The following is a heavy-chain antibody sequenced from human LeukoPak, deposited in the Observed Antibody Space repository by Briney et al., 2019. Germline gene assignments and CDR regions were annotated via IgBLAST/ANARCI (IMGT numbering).Heavy chain of an antibody. CDR3: AKDVGKWESLHFFDY. CDR1: GFTLSTNA. V-gene: IGHV3-23*01. CDR2: ISGSGAST. D-gene: IGHD1-26*01. J-gene: IGHJ4*02. Sequence: GGSLRLSCLTSGFTLSTNAMSWVRQAPGKGLERISGISGSGASTYYADSVKGRFTISRDDSRNTLYLQMNSLRGDDTAVYYCAKDVGKWESLHFFDYWGQGTLVTVSS.